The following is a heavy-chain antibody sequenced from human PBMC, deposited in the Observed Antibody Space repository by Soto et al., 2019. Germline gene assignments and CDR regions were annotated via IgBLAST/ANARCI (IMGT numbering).Heavy chain of an antibody. CDR1: GYTFTGYY. V-gene: IGHV1-2*04. J-gene: IGHJ4*02. Sequence: QVQLVQSGAEVKKPGASVKVSCKASGYTFTGYYMHWVRQAPGQGLEWMGWINPNSGGTNYAQKFQGWVSMTRDTSISTAYMELSRLRSDDTAVYSCARGRRHYYYDSSGYYVKFDYWGQGTLVTVSS. CDR3: ARGRRHYYYDSSGYYVKFDY. D-gene: IGHD3-22*01. CDR2: INPNSGGT.